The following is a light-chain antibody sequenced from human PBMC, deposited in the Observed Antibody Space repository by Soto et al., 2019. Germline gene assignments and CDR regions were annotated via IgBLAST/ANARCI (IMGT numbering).Light chain of an antibody. J-gene: IGKJ1*01. V-gene: IGKV1-12*01. CDR2: GAS. CDR3: QQASGFPRT. CDR1: QDITKL. Sequence: DIQMTQSPSSVSASVGDRITITCRASQDITKLLAWYQQTPGKAPKLLIRGASTLHSGVPSRFSCSGSGTNFYLTISSLQPEDFATDYCQQASGFPRTFGQGTKVDIK.